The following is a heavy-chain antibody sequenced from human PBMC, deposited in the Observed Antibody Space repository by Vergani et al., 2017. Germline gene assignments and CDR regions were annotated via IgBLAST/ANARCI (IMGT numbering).Heavy chain of an antibody. Sequence: QVQLVESGGGVVQPGRSLRLSCAASGFSFSSFGFHWVRQAPGKGLEWVAFIHYDGSHEYYIDSVKGRFTISRDNMLYLQMNSLRAEDTAVYYCAKHYYDSSGYYMVRYFDLWGRGTLVTVSS. J-gene: IGHJ2*01. CDR1: GFSFSSFG. CDR3: AKHYYDSSGYYMVRYFDL. V-gene: IGHV3-30*02. D-gene: IGHD3-22*01. CDR2: IHYDGSHE.